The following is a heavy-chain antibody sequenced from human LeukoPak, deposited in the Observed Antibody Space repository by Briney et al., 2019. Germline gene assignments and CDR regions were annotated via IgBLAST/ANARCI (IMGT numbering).Heavy chain of an antibody. D-gene: IGHD5-12*01. J-gene: IGHJ3*02. CDR2: IYYSGST. V-gene: IGHV4-31*02. CDR3: ARDRHSGYDYSAFDI. Sequence: SETLSLTCTVSGGSISSSGYYWSWIRQHPGKGLEWIGYIYYSGSTYYNPSLKSRVTISVDTSKNQFSLKLSSVTAADTAVYYCARDRHSGYDYSAFDIWGQGTMVTVSS. CDR1: GGSISSSGYY.